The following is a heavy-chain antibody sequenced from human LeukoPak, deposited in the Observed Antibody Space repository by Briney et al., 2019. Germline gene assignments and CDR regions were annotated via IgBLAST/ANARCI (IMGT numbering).Heavy chain of an antibody. Sequence: ASVKVSCKASGYTFTDYHIYWLRQAPGQGLEWMAWIFPKTGATTYAREFQGRVTLTSDTSIRTAYMDLRALTSDDTAVYFCARPGVGSGLTYWGQGTQVTVSS. J-gene: IGHJ4*02. CDR1: GYTFTDYH. CDR3: ARPGVGSGLTY. D-gene: IGHD3-22*01. CDR2: IFPKTGAT. V-gene: IGHV1-2*02.